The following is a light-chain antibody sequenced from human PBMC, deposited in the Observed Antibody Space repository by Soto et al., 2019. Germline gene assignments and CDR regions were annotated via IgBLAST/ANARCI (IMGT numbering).Light chain of an antibody. CDR2: EVS. Sequence: QSVLTQPASVSGSPGQSITISCTGTSSDVGGYNYVSWYQQHPGKAPKLMIYEVSNRPSGVSNRFSGSKSGNTASLTISGLQAEDEADYYCSSYTSSTTPIWVFGTVTKVTV. V-gene: IGLV2-14*01. J-gene: IGLJ1*01. CDR1: SSDVGGYNY. CDR3: SSYTSSTTPIWV.